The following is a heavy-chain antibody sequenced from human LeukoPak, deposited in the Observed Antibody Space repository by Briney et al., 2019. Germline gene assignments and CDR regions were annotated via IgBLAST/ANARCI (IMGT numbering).Heavy chain of an antibody. D-gene: IGHD3-22*01. CDR2: ISAYNGNT. Sequence: RASVTVSCKASGYTFTTYDITWVRQAPGQGLEWMGWISAYNGNTNYAQKLQGRVTMTTDTSTSTAYMELRSLRSDDTAVYYCARDISDYYDSSGYYYGSNWFDPWGQGTLVTVSS. V-gene: IGHV1-18*01. J-gene: IGHJ5*02. CDR1: GYTFTTYD. CDR3: ARDISDYYDSSGYYYGSNWFDP.